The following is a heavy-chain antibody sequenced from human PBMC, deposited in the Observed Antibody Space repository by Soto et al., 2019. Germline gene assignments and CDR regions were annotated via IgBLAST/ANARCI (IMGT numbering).Heavy chain of an antibody. V-gene: IGHV3-21*01. CDR2: ISSSSSYI. J-gene: IGHJ6*02. CDR3: ARDRGAAAAYYYYYYGMDV. Sequence: PGGSLRLSCAASGFTFSSYSMNWVRHAPGKGLEWVSSISSSSSYIYYADSVKGRFTISRDNAKNSLYLQMNSLRAEDTAVYYCARDRGAAAAYYYYYYGMDVWGQGTTVTVSS. D-gene: IGHD6-13*01. CDR1: GFTFSSYS.